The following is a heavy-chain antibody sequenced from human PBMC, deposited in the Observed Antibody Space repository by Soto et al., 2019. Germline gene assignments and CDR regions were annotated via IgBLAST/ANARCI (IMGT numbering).Heavy chain of an antibody. J-gene: IGHJ6*02. V-gene: IGHV1-18*01. CDR1: GYTITSCG. D-gene: IGHD3-16*01. CDR3: ARYHHYQSKNYYYYGMDV. CDR2: ISAYNGNT. Sequence: ASVKVSCKASGYTITSCGSRWVRQATGQGLEWMGWISAYNGNTNYAQKLQGRVTMTTDTSTSTAYMELRSLRSDDTAVYYCARYHHYQSKNYYYYGMDVWGQGTTVTVSS.